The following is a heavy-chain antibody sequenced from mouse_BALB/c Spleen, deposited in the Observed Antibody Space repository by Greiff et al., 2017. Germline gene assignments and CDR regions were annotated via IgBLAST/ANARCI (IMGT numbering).Heavy chain of an antibody. Sequence: EVQLQQSGSELVKPGASVKMSCKASGYTFTSYVMHWVKQKPGQGLEWIGYINPYNDGTKYNEKFKGKATLTSDKSSSTAYMELSSLTSEDSAVYYCARWATAPYFDVWGAGTTVTVSS. V-gene: IGHV1-14*01. CDR1: GYTFTSYV. CDR2: INPYNDGT. D-gene: IGHD1-2*01. CDR3: ARWATAPYFDV. J-gene: IGHJ1*01.